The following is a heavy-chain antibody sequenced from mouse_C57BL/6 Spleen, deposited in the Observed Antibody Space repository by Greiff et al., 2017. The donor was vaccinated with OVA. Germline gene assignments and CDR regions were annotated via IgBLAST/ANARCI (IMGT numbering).Heavy chain of an antibody. CDR1: GYTFTSYW. Sequence: QVQLQQPGAELVKPGASVKLSCKASGYTFTSYWMHWVKQRPGQGLEWIGMIHPNSGSTKYNEKFKSKATLTVDKSSSTAYMQLSSLTSEDTAVYYCAPGTYEGYLDYWGQGTTLTVSS. CDR3: APGTYEGYLDY. J-gene: IGHJ2*01. D-gene: IGHD2-3*01. V-gene: IGHV1-64*01. CDR2: IHPNSGST.